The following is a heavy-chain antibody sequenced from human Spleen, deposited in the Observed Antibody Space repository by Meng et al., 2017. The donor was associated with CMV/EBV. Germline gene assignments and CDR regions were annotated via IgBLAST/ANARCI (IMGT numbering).Heavy chain of an antibody. CDR1: GDSVSSATYY. CDR2: TYYSGST. J-gene: IGHJ5*02. V-gene: IGHV4-61*01. Sequence: SETLSLTCTVSGDSVSSATYYWTWIRQHPGRGLEWIGYTYYSGSTNYNPSLKSRVTISIDTSKNQFSLKLSSVTAADTAVYYCARDHDFDGHNLKGTGWFDPWGQGTLVTVSS. CDR3: ARDHDFDGHNLKGTGWFDP. D-gene: IGHD5-24*01.